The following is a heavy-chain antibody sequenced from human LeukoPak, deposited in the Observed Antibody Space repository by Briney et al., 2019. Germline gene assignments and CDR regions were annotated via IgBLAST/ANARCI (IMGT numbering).Heavy chain of an antibody. Sequence: PGRSLRLSCAASGFTFSSYGMHWVRQAPGKGLEWVAVISYDGSNKYYADSVKGRFTISRDNSKNTLYLQMNSLRAEDTAVYYCAKGSSPHTLHSSSWYFDYWGQGTLVTVSS. J-gene: IGHJ4*02. D-gene: IGHD6-13*01. V-gene: IGHV3-30*18. CDR1: GFTFSSYG. CDR2: ISYDGSNK. CDR3: AKGSSPHTLHSSSWYFDY.